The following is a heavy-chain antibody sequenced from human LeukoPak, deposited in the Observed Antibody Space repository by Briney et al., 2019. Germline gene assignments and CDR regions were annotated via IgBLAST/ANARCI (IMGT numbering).Heavy chain of an antibody. V-gene: IGHV3-48*01. CDR1: GFTFSSYS. CDR3: ARDEEGYCSSTSCGSFDY. J-gene: IGHJ4*02. CDR2: ISSSSSSTI. Sequence: GGSLRLSCAASGFTFSSYSMNWVRQAPGKGLEWVSYISSSSSSTIYYADSVKGRFTISRDNAKNSLYLQMNSLRAEDTAVYYCARDEEGYCSSTSCGSFDYWGQGTLVTVSS. D-gene: IGHD2-2*01.